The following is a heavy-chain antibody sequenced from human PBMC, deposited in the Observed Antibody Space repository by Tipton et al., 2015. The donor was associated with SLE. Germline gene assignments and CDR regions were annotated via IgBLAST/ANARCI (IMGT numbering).Heavy chain of an antibody. CDR2: ISGSGGST. V-gene: IGHV3-23*01. Sequence: SLRLSCAASGFTFSSYAMHWVRQAPGKGLEWVSAISGSGGSTYYADSVKGRFTISRDNSKNTLYLQMNSLRAEDTAVYYCAKAPTGTYYGMDVWGQGTTVTVSS. CDR3: AKAPTGTYYGMDV. J-gene: IGHJ6*02. CDR1: GFTFSSYA.